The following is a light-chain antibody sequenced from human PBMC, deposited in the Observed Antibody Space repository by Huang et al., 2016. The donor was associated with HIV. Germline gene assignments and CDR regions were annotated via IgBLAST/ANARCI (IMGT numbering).Light chain of an antibody. CDR3: QQLNSYPRT. CDR1: QGIGSY. V-gene: IGKV1-9*01. CDR2: AAS. Sequence: IQLTQSPSSLSASVGDRVTITYRASQGIGSYLAWYQEKPGKAPKLMIYAASTLQSGVPSRFSGSGSGTDFTLTISSLQPEDSATYYCQQLNSYPRTFGQGTKVEIK. J-gene: IGKJ1*01.